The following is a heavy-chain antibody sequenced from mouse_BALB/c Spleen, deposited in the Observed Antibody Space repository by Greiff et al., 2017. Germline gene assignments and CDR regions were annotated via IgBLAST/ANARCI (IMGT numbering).Heavy chain of an antibody. CDR2: ISSGGSYT. J-gene: IGHJ3*01. CDR3: ARETQLAWFAY. Sequence: VQLKESGGGLVKPGGSLKLSCAASGFTFSSYAMSWVRQSPEKRLEWVAEISSGGSYTYYPDTVTGRFTISRDNAKNTLYLEMSSLRSEDTAMYYCARETQLAWFAYWGQGTLVTVSA. CDR1: GFTFSSYA. V-gene: IGHV5-9-4*01. D-gene: IGHD4-1*02.